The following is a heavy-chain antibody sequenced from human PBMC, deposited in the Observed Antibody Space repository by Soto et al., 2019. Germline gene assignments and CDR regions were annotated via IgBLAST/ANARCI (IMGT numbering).Heavy chain of an antibody. D-gene: IGHD1-26*01. CDR2: INHSGST. Sequence: SETLSLTCAVYGGSFSGYYWSWIRQPPGKGLEWIGEINHSGSTNYNPSLKSRVTISVDTSKNQFSLKLSSVTAADTAVYYCARGSGSYAGYYYGMDVWGQVSSVT. CDR1: GGSFSGYY. CDR3: ARGSGSYAGYYYGMDV. V-gene: IGHV4-34*01. J-gene: IGHJ6*02.